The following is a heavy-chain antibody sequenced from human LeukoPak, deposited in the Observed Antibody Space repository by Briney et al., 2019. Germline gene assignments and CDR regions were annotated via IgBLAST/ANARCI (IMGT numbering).Heavy chain of an antibody. D-gene: IGHD1-26*01. Sequence: GESLKISCKVSGYSFTNNWLGWVRQMPGKGLEWMGIIFPSDSDTRYSPSFQGQVTISDDKSISTAYLQWSSLKASDTAMYYCARYSGSFSKSFDSWGQGTLVTVSS. CDR1: GYSFTNNW. V-gene: IGHV5-51*01. J-gene: IGHJ4*02. CDR3: ARYSGSFSKSFDS. CDR2: IFPSDSDT.